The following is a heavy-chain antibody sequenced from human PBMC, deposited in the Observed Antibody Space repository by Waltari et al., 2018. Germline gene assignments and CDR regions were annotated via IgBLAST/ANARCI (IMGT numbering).Heavy chain of an antibody. D-gene: IGHD5-12*01. Sequence: QVQLVESGGGVVQPGRSLRLSCAASGFPFSRYGRHWVRQAPGKGLEWVAVIWYDGSNKYYADSVKGRFTISRDNSKNTLYLQMNSLRAEDTAVYYCARAPDGYNPYFFDSWGQGTLVTVSS. CDR3: ARAPDGYNPYFFDS. J-gene: IGHJ4*02. CDR2: IWYDGSNK. CDR1: GFPFSRYG. V-gene: IGHV3-33*01.